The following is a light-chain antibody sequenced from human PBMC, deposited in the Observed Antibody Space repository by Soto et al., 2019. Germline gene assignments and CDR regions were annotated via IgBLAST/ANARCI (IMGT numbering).Light chain of an antibody. CDR1: SSNIGAGYD. CDR2: GNS. V-gene: IGLV1-40*01. CDR3: QSYDSSLSVV. Sequence: QSVLTQPPSVSGASGERVTISCTGSSSNIGAGYDVHWYQQLPGTAPKLLIYGNSNRPSGVPDRFSGSKSGTSASLAITGLQAEDEADYYCQSYDSSLSVVFREGIKLTVL. J-gene: IGLJ2*01.